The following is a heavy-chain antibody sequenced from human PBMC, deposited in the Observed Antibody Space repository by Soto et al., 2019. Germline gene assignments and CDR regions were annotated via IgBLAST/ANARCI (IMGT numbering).Heavy chain of an antibody. J-gene: IGHJ4*02. V-gene: IGHV3-30*18. CDR3: AKDRLGFGEFPRIFDY. Sequence: QVQLVESGGGVVQPGRSLRLSCAACGFTFSSYGMHWVRQAPGKGLEWVAVISYDGSNKYYADSVKGRFTISRDNSKNTLYLQMNSLRAEDTAVYYCAKDRLGFGEFPRIFDYWGQGTLVTVSS. D-gene: IGHD3-10*01. CDR1: GFTFSSYG. CDR2: ISYDGSNK.